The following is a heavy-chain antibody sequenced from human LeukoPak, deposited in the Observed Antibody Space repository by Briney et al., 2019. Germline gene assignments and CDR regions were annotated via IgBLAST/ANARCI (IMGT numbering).Heavy chain of an antibody. CDR3: TIEYFGGFEY. V-gene: IGHV3-15*07. CDR1: TFTKAW. CDR2: VKNRGDGMAT. Sequence: GGSLGLSCVLSTFTKAWMNWVRQAPGKGLEWVGRVKNRGDGMATDYAAPVKGRFIISRDDSKKTVYLQMDSLKTEDTAVYFCTIEYFGGFEYWGQGTLVTVSS. J-gene: IGHJ4*02. D-gene: IGHD3-16*01.